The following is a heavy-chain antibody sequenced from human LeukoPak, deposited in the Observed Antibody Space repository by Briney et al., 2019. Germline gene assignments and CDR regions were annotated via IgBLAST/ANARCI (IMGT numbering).Heavy chain of an antibody. J-gene: IGHJ4*02. CDR3: ARGALHVFDY. Sequence: SGGSLRLSCAASGFTFSDYEINWVRQAPGKGLEWISCISTSGSTTYYADSVKGQFTISRDNAKNSLFLQMNTLTAEDTAVYYCARGALHVFDYWGQGTPVTVSS. CDR1: GFTFSDYE. CDR2: ISTSGSTT. V-gene: IGHV3-48*03. D-gene: IGHD3-10*02.